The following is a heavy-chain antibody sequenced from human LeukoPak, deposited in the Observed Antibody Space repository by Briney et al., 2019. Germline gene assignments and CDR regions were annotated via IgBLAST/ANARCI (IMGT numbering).Heavy chain of an antibody. CDR2: ISVYNGNT. CDR3: AILYSSGWYEAPNFDY. Sequence: GASVKVSCKASGYTFTSYGISWVRQAPGQGLEWMGWISVYNGNTDYAQKLQGRVTMTTDTSTSTAYMELRSLRSDDTAVYYCAILYSSGWYEAPNFDYWGQGTLVTVSS. CDR1: GYTFTSYG. D-gene: IGHD6-19*01. J-gene: IGHJ4*02. V-gene: IGHV1-18*01.